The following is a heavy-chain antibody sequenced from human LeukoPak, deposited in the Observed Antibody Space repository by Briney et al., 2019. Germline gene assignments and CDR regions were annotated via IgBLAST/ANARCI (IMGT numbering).Heavy chain of an antibody. CDR3: ARGSRVFTIFGVVTVSGCWFDP. V-gene: IGHV4-34*01. Sequence: PSETLSLTCAVYGGSFSGYYWSWIRQPPGKGLEWIGEINHSGSTNYNPSPKSRVTISVDTSKNQFSLKLSSVTAADTAVYYCARGSRVFTIFGVVTVSGCWFDPWGQGTLVTVSS. CDR1: GGSFSGYY. CDR2: INHSGST. D-gene: IGHD3-3*01. J-gene: IGHJ5*02.